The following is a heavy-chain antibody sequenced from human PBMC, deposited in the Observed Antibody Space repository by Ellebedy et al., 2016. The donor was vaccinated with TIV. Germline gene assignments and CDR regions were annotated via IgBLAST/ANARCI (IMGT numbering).Heavy chain of an antibody. Sequence: SETLSLXXAVYGGSFSGYYWSWIRQPPGKGLEWIGEINHSGSTNYNPSLKSRVTISVDTSKNQFSLKLSSVTAADTAVYYCARARVTTKAHLDYWGQGTLVTVSS. CDR1: GGSFSGYY. V-gene: IGHV4-34*01. CDR2: INHSGST. D-gene: IGHD4-17*01. J-gene: IGHJ4*02. CDR3: ARARVTTKAHLDY.